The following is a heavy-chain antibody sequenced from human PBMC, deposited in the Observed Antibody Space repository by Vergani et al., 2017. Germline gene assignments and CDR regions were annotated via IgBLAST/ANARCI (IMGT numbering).Heavy chain of an antibody. J-gene: IGHJ6*03. V-gene: IGHV1-8*01. CDR3: ARVPPGPRYYDFWSGYSNYYYYMDV. CDR1: GYTFTSYD. Sequence: QVQLVQSGAEVKKPGASVKVSCKASGYTFTSYDINWVRQATGQGLEWMGWMNPNSGNPGYARKFQGRVTMTRNTSISTAYMELSSLRSEDTAVYYCARVPPGPRYYDFWSGYSNYYYYMDVWGKGTTVTVSS. CDR2: MNPNSGNP. D-gene: IGHD3-3*01.